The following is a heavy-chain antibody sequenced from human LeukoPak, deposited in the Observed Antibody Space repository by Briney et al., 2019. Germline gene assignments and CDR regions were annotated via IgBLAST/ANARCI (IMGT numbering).Heavy chain of an antibody. CDR2: IYYSGST. Sequence: SETLSLTCTVSGGSISSYYWGWIRQPPGRGLEWIGSIYYSGSTYYNPSLKSRVTISVDTSKNQFSLKLSSVTAADTAVYYCARIDYYGSGSYGSDYWGQGTLVTVSS. D-gene: IGHD3-10*01. V-gene: IGHV4-39*07. CDR3: ARIDYYGSGSYGSDY. CDR1: GGSISSYY. J-gene: IGHJ4*02.